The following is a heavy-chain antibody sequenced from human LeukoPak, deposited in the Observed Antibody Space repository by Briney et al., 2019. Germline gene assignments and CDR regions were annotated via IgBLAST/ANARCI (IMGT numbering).Heavy chain of an antibody. D-gene: IGHD5-24*01. J-gene: IGHJ4*02. Sequence: GGSLRLSCAASGFTFSSHWMTWVRQAPGKGLEWVANIKTDGSDKYYVDSVRGRFTISRDNAKNSVYLQMNSLRAEDTAMYYCARGSRTIELGDDYWGQGTLVTVSS. CDR1: GFTFSSHW. CDR2: IKTDGSDK. V-gene: IGHV3-7*05. CDR3: ARGSRTIELGDDY.